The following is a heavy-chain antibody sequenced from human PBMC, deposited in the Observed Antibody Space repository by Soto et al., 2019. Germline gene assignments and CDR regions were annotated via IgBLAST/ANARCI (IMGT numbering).Heavy chain of an antibody. CDR2: ISSSSSYI. V-gene: IGHV3-21*01. CDR1: GFTFSSYS. J-gene: IGHJ4*02. CDR3: ARDQGYDSSGYRDYFDY. D-gene: IGHD3-22*01. Sequence: PEGSLSLSCAASGFTFSSYSMNWVRQAPGKGLEWVSSISSSSSYIYYADSVKGRFTISRDNAKNSLYLQMNSLRAEDTAVYYCARDQGYDSSGYRDYFDYWGQGTLVTVSS.